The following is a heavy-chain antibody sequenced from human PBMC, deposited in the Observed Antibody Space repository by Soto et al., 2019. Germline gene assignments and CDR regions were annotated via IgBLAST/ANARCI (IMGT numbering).Heavy chain of an antibody. CDR1: GFSCSDYY. CDR2: ISSSSSYT. CDR3: ARDNDGSGAADY. V-gene: IGHV3-11*05. Sequence: GGSLRLACAASGFSCSDYYMSWIRQAPGKGLEWVSYISSSSSYTNYADSVKGRFTISRDNAKNSLYLQMNSLRAEDTAVYYCARDNDGSGAADYWGPGTLVTVSS. J-gene: IGHJ4*02. D-gene: IGHD1-1*01.